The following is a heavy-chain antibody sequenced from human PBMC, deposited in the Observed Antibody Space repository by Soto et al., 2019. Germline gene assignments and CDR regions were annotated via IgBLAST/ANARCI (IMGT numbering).Heavy chain of an antibody. D-gene: IGHD6-19*01. CDR2: IYYSGST. Sequence: SETLSLTCTVSGGSIRGNYWSWIRQSPGKRLEWIGYIYYSGSTSYNPSLKSRVTISVDTSKNQFSLKLTSVTAADTAVYYCARGSSGNYYWGQGTLVTVSS. CDR1: GGSIRGNY. J-gene: IGHJ4*02. V-gene: IGHV4-59*01. CDR3: ARGSSGNYY.